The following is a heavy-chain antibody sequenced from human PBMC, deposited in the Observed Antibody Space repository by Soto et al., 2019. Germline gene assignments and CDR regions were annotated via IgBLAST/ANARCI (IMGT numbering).Heavy chain of an antibody. V-gene: IGHV3-23*01. J-gene: IGHJ6*02. CDR3: AKDTQGYSGYDSPIFYGMDV. Sequence: GGSLRLSCAASGFTFSSYAMSWVRQAPGKGLEWVSAISGSGGSTYYADSVKGRFTISRDNSKNTLYLQMNSLRAEDTAVYYCAKDTQGYSGYDSPIFYGMDVWGQGTTVTVSS. D-gene: IGHD5-12*01. CDR2: ISGSGGST. CDR1: GFTFSSYA.